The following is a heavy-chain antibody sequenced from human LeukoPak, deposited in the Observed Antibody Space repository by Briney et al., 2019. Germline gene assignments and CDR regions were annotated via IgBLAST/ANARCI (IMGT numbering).Heavy chain of an antibody. J-gene: IGHJ6*03. CDR2: IYYSGST. Sequence: SSETLSLTCTVSGGSISSSSYYWGWIRQPPGKGLEWIGSIYYSGSTYYNPSLKSRVTISVDTSKNQFSLKLSSVTAADTAVYYCARVGGALLWFGELLTPHYMDVWGKGTTVTVSS. D-gene: IGHD3-10*01. V-gene: IGHV4-39*07. CDR3: ARVGGALLWFGELLTPHYMDV. CDR1: GGSISSSSYY.